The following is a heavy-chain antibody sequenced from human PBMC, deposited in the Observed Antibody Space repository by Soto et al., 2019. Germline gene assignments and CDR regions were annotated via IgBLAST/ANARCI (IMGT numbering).Heavy chain of an antibody. CDR1: GFTFRSYT. CDR2: IGSNGADK. D-gene: IGHD4-17*01. J-gene: IGHJ6*02. Sequence: PGGSLRLSCAASGFTFRSYTMDWVRQAPGKGLEWVSTIGSNGADKQYADFVKGRFTVSRDSSKSTLSLQMNSLRAEDTAVYYCAADYLRHNSLNGYYYSYGMDVWGQGTTVTVSS. CDR3: AADYLRHNSLNGYYYSYGMDV. V-gene: IGHV3-23*01.